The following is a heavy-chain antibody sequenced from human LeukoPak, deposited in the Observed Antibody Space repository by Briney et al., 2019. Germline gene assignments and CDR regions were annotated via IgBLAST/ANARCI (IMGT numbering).Heavy chain of an antibody. CDR3: ATRQWLAPPPDS. CDR1: GFTFSKYW. J-gene: IGHJ4*02. D-gene: IGHD6-19*01. V-gene: IGHV3-74*01. Sequence: GGSLRLSCAASGFTFSKYWMLWVRQAPGKGLESVSRINTDGTVTTYADSVKGRFTVSRDNADNTMLLQMNSVRDEDTAVYYCATRQWLAPPPDSWGQGTPVTVSS. CDR2: INTDGTVT.